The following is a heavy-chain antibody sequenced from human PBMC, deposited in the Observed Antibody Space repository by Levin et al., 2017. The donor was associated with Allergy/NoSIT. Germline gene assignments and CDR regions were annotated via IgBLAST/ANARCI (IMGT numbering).Heavy chain of an antibody. CDR2: ISSSSSYI. D-gene: IGHD6-19*01. J-gene: IGHJ4*02. CDR1: GFTFSSYS. V-gene: IGHV3-21*01. Sequence: SGGSLRLSCAASGFTFSSYSMNWVRQAPGKGLEWVSSISSSSSYIYYADSVKGRFTISRDNAKISLYLQMNSLRAEDTAVYYCARDGPAVAGASADYWGQGTLVTVSS. CDR3: ARDGPAVAGASADY.